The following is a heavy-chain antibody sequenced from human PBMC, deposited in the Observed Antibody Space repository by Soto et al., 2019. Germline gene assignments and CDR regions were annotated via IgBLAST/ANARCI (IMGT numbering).Heavy chain of an antibody. CDR3: ARDSSGYYYLFDY. V-gene: IGHV4-4*07. J-gene: IGHJ4*02. CDR2: VFTSGST. Sequence: SETLSLTCTDSGGSISSFYWSWIRQPAGKELEWIGRVFTSGSTNYSPSLKSRVTMSIDTSKNQFSLRLTSVTAADTAVYYCARDSSGYYYLFDYWGQGTLVTVSS. CDR1: GGSISSFY. D-gene: IGHD3-22*01.